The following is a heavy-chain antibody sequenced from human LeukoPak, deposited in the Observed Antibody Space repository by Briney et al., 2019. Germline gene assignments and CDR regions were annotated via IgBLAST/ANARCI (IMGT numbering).Heavy chain of an antibody. Sequence: SETLSLTCTVSDGSISSYYWSWIRQPPGKGLEWIGYIYYSGSTNYNPSLKSRVTIPVDTSKNQFSLKLSSVTAADTAVYYCARAENNWFDPWGQGTLVTVSS. V-gene: IGHV4-59*01. J-gene: IGHJ5*02. CDR3: ARAENNWFDP. CDR1: DGSISSYY. CDR2: IYYSGST.